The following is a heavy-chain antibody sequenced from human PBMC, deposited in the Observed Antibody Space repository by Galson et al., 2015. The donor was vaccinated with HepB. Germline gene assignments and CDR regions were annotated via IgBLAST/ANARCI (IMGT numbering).Heavy chain of an antibody. Sequence: SVKVSCKASGGTFSSYAISWVRQAPGQGLEWMGGIIPIFGTANYAQKFQGRVTITADKSTSTAYMELSSLRSGDTAVYYCARESSYGRYYGMDVWGQGTTVTVSS. V-gene: IGHV1-69*06. CDR2: IIPIFGTA. D-gene: IGHD5-18*01. CDR1: GGTFSSYA. J-gene: IGHJ6*02. CDR3: ARESSYGRYYGMDV.